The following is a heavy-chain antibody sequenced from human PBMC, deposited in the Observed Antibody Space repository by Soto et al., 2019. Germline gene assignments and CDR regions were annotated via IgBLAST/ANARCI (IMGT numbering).Heavy chain of an antibody. J-gene: IGHJ3*02. Sequence: SETLSLTCTVSGGSISSYYWSWIRQPPGKGLEWIGYIYYSGSTNYNPSLKSRVTISVDTSKNQFSLKLSSVTAADTAVYYCARHGSRRVFDIWGQGTMVTVSS. CDR3: ARHGSRRVFDI. V-gene: IGHV4-59*08. CDR1: GGSISSYY. CDR2: IYYSGST.